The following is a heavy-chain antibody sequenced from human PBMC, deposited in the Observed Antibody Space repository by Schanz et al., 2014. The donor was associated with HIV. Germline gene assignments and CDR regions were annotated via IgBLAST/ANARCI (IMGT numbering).Heavy chain of an antibody. Sequence: QVQLVQSGTEVAQPGASVKVSCKASGYTFSRSAISWVRQAPGQGLEWMGGLIPIIGTANYAQKFQDRVTITADEATSTAYMELSSLRSDATAVYYCAKIDDYRDLYYYGMDVWGQGTTVTVSS. V-gene: IGHV1-69*13. J-gene: IGHJ6*02. CDR3: AKIDDYRDLYYYGMDV. CDR1: GYTFSRSA. CDR2: LIPIIGTA. D-gene: IGHD4-17*01.